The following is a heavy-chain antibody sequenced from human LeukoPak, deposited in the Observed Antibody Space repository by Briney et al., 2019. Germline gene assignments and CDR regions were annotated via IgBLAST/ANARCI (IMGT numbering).Heavy chain of an antibody. CDR2: INFNSGGA. D-gene: IGHD2-8*01. CDR3: ARSAGHCSNGICFTDYYMDV. J-gene: IGHJ6*03. V-gene: IGHV1-2*02. CDR1: GYSFTEHY. Sequence: GASVKVSCKASGYSFTEHYTYWVRQTPRQSVERGGRINFNSGGANSARKFEGRVTMTSDTSVSTAYMDLSSVTSDDSAVYFCARSAGHCSNGICFTDYYMDVWGRGTTVTVSS.